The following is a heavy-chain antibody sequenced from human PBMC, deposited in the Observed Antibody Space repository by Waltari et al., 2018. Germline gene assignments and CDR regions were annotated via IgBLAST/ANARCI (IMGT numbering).Heavy chain of an antibody. V-gene: IGHV1-8*01. J-gene: IGHJ3*01. CDR1: GYTFISYD. CDR3: ARGDNWNDRLDF. Sequence: QVQLVQSGAEVKKPGASVRVSCKASGYTFISYDINWVRQAPGQGLEWMGWINPNTGAARFAQNFQDRVTMTRSTSEPTAYMEISDLTSHDTAVYYCARGDNWNDRLDFWGQGTKVTVSS. CDR2: INPNTGAA. D-gene: IGHD1-1*01.